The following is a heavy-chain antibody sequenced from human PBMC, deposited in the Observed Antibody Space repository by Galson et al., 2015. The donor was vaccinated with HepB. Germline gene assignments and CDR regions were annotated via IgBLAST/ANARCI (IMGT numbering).Heavy chain of an antibody. J-gene: IGHJ5*02. CDR1: GFTFSSNA. D-gene: IGHD3-10*01. V-gene: IGHV3-30*04. CDR2: ISYDGSNK. Sequence: SLRLSCAASGFTFSSNAMHWVRQPPGKGLEWVALISYDGSNKYYADSVKGRFTISRDNSKNTLYLQMNSLRAEDTAVYYCARRRDAYGSGSYVFWFDPWGQGTLVTVSS. CDR3: ARRRDAYGSGSYVFWFDP.